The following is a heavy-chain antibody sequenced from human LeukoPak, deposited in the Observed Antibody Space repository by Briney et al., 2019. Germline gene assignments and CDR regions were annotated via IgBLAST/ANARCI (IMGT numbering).Heavy chain of an antibody. CDR1: GFTFDDYA. V-gene: IGHV3-9*03. D-gene: IGHD2-8*01. J-gene: IGHJ3*02. CDR2: ISWNRCSI. Sequence: TGGSLRLSCAASGFTFDDYAMHWVRQAPGKGLEWVSGISWNRCSIGYADSVKGRFTISRDNAKNSLYLQMNSLRAEDMALYYCAKDMYGAFDIWGQGTMVTVSS. CDR3: AKDMYGAFDI.